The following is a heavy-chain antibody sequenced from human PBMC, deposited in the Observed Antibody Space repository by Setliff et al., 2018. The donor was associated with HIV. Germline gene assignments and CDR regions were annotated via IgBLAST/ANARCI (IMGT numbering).Heavy chain of an antibody. D-gene: IGHD6-13*01. J-gene: IGHJ4*02. CDR2: IRYDESDK. CDR1: GFTFSNSG. Sequence: GESLKISCAASGFTFSNSGMHWVRQAPGKGLEWVTFIRYDESDKDYADSVKGRFTISRDNSKNTLYLQMNRLRSEDTAVYCCAKNLFSSRWSPLDSWGQGTLVTVSS. CDR3: AKNLFSSRWSPLDS. V-gene: IGHV3-30*02.